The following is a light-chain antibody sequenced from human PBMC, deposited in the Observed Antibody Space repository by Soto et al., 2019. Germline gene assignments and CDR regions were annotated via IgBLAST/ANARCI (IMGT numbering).Light chain of an antibody. V-gene: IGKV3-15*01. CDR2: GAS. CDR3: QQYNNWPPRVT. J-gene: IGKJ3*01. Sequence: EIVMTQSPATLSVSPGERATLYCRASQSVSSNLAWYQQKPGQAPRLLIYGASTRATGIPARFSGSGSGTEFTLTISSLQSEDFAIYYCQQYNNWPPRVTFGPGTKVDIK. CDR1: QSVSSN.